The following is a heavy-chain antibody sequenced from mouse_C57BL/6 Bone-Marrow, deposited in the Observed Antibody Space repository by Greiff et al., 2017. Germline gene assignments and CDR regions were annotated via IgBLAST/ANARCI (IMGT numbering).Heavy chain of an antibody. CDR1: GFTFNTYA. J-gene: IGHJ4*01. CDR2: IRSKSSNYAT. V-gene: IGHV10-3*01. CDR3: VRDGYDGHYYAMDY. Sequence: EVKLMEPGGGLVQPKGSLKLSCAASGFTFNTYAMHWVRQAPGTGLEWVARIRSKSSNYATYYADSVKDRVTISRDNSQSMLYLQMNNLKTEDTAMYYCVRDGYDGHYYAMDYWGQGTSVTVSS. D-gene: IGHD2-2*01.